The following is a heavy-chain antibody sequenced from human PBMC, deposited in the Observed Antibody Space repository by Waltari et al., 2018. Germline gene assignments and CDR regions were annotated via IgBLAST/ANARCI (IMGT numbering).Heavy chain of an antibody. V-gene: IGHV3-48*02. J-gene: IGHJ4*02. CDR2: FSSSANFI. CDR1: GFTFSSYS. CDR3: AITQTSDY. Sequence: EVQLVESGGGLVQPGGSLRLSCAVSGFTFSSYSMNWVRPAPGKGLAWVSYFSSSANFIYYADSVKGRFTISRDNARNSLYLQMNSLRDEDTAVYYCAITQTSDYWGQGTLVTVSS.